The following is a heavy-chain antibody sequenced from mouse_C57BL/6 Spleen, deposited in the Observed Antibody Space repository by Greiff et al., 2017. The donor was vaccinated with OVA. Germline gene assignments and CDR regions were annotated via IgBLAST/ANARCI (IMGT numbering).Heavy chain of an antibody. V-gene: IGHV10-1*01. CDR1: GFSFNTYA. CDR2: IRSKSNNYAT. Sequence: EAGGGLVQPKGSLKLSCAASGFSFNTYAMNWVRQAPGKGLEWVARIRSKSNNYATYYADSVKDRFTISRDDSESMLYLQMNNLKTEDTAMYYCVRLVTRYYAMDYWGQGTSVTVSS. CDR3: VRLVTRYYAMDY. J-gene: IGHJ4*01. D-gene: IGHD2-2*01.